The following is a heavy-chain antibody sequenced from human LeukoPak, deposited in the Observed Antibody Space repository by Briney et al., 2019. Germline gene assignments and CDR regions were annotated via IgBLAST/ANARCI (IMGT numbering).Heavy chain of an antibody. Sequence: SETLSLTCTVSGGSISSHDWGWLRQPPGKGLEWIGYIYDSGSTTYNPSLKSRVTILVDTSKDQVSLKLSSVTAADTAVYYCARGRRGRYYDISCYNYFDYWGQGTLVSVSS. V-gene: IGHV4-59*11. J-gene: IGHJ4*02. CDR3: ARGRRGRYYDISCYNYFDY. D-gene: IGHD3-22*01. CDR2: IYDSGST. CDR1: GGSISSHD.